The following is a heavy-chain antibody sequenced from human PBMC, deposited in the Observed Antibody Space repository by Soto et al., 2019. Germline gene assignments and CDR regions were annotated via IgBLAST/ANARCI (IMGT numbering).Heavy chain of an antibody. J-gene: IGHJ5*02. Sequence: SETLSLTCTVSGGSNIRDVYYLSWIRQHPGKGLEWIAYISYSGSSYSNPSLKSRVTISVDTSKNQFSLKLSSVTAADTAVYYCSRGPSVLRFLEWSPGWFDPWGQGTLVTVSS. CDR3: SRGPSVLRFLEWSPGWFDP. CDR2: ISYSGSS. D-gene: IGHD3-3*01. V-gene: IGHV4-31*03. CDR1: GGSNIRDVYY.